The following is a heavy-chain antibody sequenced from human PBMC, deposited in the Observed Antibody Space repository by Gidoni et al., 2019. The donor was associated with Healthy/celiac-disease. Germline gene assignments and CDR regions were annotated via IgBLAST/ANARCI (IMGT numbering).Heavy chain of an antibody. D-gene: IGHD3-10*01. V-gene: IGHV1-18*01. CDR3: ARELGSYYYGSGSDA. J-gene: IGHJ5*02. CDR2: SSAYNGNT. Sequence: QVQLVPSGAEVQKPGASVQVSCTASGYPFPSYVISWVRQAPGQGLEWMGWSSAYNGNTNYAQKLQGRGTMTTDTSTSTAYMELRSRRSDDTAGDYGARELGSYYYGSGSDAWGQGTLVTVSS. CDR1: GYPFPSYV.